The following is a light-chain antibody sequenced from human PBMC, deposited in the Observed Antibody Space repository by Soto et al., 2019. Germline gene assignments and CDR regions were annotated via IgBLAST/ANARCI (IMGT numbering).Light chain of an antibody. CDR3: MQTTRWPWT. J-gene: IGKJ1*01. CDR2: TVS. V-gene: IGKV2-30*01. CDR1: QSLGY. Sequence: DVVLVQSPLSLPVTLGQPASISCRSSQSLGYLTWFQLRPGQSPRRLIYTVSNRDSGVPDRFSASGSDTNFTLKISRVEAEDVGFYFCMQTTRWPWTFGQGT.